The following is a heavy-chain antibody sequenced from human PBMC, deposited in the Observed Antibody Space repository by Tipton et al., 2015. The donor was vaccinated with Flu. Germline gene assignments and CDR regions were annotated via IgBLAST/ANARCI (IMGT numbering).Heavy chain of an antibody. V-gene: IGHV4-39*07. D-gene: IGHD3-22*01. CDR1: GGSISSSSYY. CDR2: IYYSGST. CDR3: ARDSWTRNSSGYPY. Sequence: TLSLTCTVSGGSISSSSYYWGWIRQPPGKGLEWIGSIYYSGSTYYNPSLKSRVTISVDTSKNQFSLKLSSVTAADTAVYYCARDSWTRNSSGYPYRGQGTLVTVSS. J-gene: IGHJ4*02.